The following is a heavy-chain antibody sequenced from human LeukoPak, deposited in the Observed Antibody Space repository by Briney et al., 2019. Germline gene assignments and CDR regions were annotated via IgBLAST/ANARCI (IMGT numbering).Heavy chain of an antibody. D-gene: IGHD5-18*01. CDR2: IRCDGSNK. CDR1: GFTFSSYG. CDR3: AKDQRGYSYGRLYYYYYMDV. V-gene: IGHV3-30*02. J-gene: IGHJ6*03. Sequence: GSLRLSCAASGFTFSSYGMHWVRPAPGKGLEWVAFIRCDGSNKYYADSVKGRFTISRDNSKNTLYLQMNSLRAEDTAVYYCAKDQRGYSYGRLYYYYYMDVWGKGTTVTVSS.